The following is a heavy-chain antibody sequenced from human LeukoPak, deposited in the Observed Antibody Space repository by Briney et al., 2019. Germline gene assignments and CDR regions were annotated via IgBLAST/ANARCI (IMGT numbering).Heavy chain of an antibody. CDR2: INHSGST. V-gene: IGHV4-34*01. J-gene: IGHJ4*02. CDR3: ARGHRYCSSTSCLLGRDY. CDR1: GGSFSGYY. Sequence: SETLSLTCAVYGGSFSGYYWSWIRQPPGKGLEWIGEINHSGSTNYNPSLKSRVTISVDTSKNQFSLKLSSVTAADTAVYYCARGHRYCSSTSCLLGRDYWGQGTLVTVSP. D-gene: IGHD2-2*01.